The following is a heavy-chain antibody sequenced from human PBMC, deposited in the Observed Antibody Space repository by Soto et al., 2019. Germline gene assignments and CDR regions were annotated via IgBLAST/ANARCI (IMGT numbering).Heavy chain of an antibody. CDR3: ARVETCSSTSCYSVFDY. CDR1: GFTFSSYW. CDR2: INSDGSST. D-gene: IGHD2-2*01. Sequence: GGSLRLSCAASGFTFSSYWMHWVRQAPGKGLVWVSRINSDGSSTTYADSVKGRFAISRDNAKNTLYLQMNSLRAEDTAVYYCARVETCSSTSCYSVFDYWGQGTLVTVSS. V-gene: IGHV3-74*03. J-gene: IGHJ4*02.